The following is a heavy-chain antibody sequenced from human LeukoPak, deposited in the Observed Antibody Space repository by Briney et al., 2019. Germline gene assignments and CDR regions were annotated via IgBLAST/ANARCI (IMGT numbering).Heavy chain of an antibody. CDR3: AKRPGDYGGKYFDY. Sequence: GGSLRLSCAASGFSFSSYWMSWVRQAPGKGLEWLANIKHDGSEKYYVGSVKGRFTISRDNAKNSLYLQMNSLRAEDTAVYYCAKRPGDYGGKYFDYWGQGTLVTVSS. D-gene: IGHD4-23*01. CDR1: GFSFSSYW. J-gene: IGHJ4*02. V-gene: IGHV3-7*03. CDR2: IKHDGSEK.